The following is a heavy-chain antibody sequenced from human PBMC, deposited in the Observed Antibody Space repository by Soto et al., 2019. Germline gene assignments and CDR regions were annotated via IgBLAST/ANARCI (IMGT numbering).Heavy chain of an antibody. CDR2: INPETGGT. CDR3: ARERYQVISDGMDV. CDR1: GYTFTGYY. V-gene: IGHV1-2*02. D-gene: IGHD2-2*01. Sequence: GASVKVSCKASGYTFTGYYVHWVREAPGQGLEWMGWINPETGGTSYTQKFQGMVTLSRDTSINTAYLELSRLRFDDAAVYFCARERYQVISDGMDVWGQGTTVTVSS. J-gene: IGHJ6*02.